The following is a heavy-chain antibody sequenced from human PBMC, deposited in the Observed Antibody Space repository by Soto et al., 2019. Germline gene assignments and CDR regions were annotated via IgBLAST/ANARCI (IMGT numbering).Heavy chain of an antibody. J-gene: IGHJ6*02. V-gene: IGHV3-30-3*01. Sequence: QVQLVESGGGVVQPGRSLRLSCAASGFTFSSYAMHWVRQAPGKGLEWVAFISYVGSNKYYADSVKGRFTISRDNSKNTLYLQMNSLRGEDTAVYYCTRRGYGMDVWGQGTTVTVS. CDR2: ISYVGSNK. CDR3: TRRGYGMDV. CDR1: GFTFSSYA.